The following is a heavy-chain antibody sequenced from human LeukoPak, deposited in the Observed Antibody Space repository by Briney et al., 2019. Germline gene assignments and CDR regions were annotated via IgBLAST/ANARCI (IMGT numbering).Heavy chain of an antibody. J-gene: IGHJ4*02. V-gene: IGHV3-49*04. CDR2: IRSKSYGGTS. CDR1: GFTFGDYA. D-gene: IGHD6-13*01. CDR3: TRDQPLVL. Sequence: SLRLSCTTSGFTFGDYAMSWVRQAPGKGLEWVGFIRSKSYGGTSEYAASVKGRFSFSRDDSKSIAYLQMNSLKTEDTALYYCTRDQPLVLWGQGTLVTVSS.